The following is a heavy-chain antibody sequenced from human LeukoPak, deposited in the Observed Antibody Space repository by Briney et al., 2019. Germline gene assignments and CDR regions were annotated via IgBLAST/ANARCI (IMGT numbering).Heavy chain of an antibody. Sequence: GGSLRLSCAASGFTFSSYAMSWVRQAPGKGLEWVSAISGSGGSTYYADSVKGRFTISRDNSKNTRYLQMNRLRAEDTAVYYCAKAGIVGASFWYFDLWGRGTLVTVSS. J-gene: IGHJ2*01. CDR3: AKAGIVGASFWYFDL. CDR1: GFTFSSYA. V-gene: IGHV3-23*01. CDR2: ISGSGGST. D-gene: IGHD1-26*01.